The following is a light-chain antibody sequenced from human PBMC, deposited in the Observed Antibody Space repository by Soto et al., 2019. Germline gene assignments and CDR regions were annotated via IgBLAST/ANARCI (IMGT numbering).Light chain of an antibody. CDR1: QCVSSY. CDR3: QQRSSWPQIT. J-gene: IGKJ5*01. CDR2: DAS. V-gene: IGKV3-11*01. Sequence: EIVLTQSPAPLSLSPGERATLSCMASQCVSSYLAWYQQKPGQAPRLLIYDASNRATGIPARFSGSGSGTDFTLTISSLEPEDFAVYYCQQRSSWPQITFGQGTRLEIK.